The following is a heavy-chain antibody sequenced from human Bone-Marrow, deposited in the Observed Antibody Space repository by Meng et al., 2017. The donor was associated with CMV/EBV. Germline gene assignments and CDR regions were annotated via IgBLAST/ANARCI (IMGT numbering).Heavy chain of an antibody. CDR3: ARQPQWLVDY. V-gene: IGHV4-39*01. D-gene: IGHD6-19*01. Sequence: SETLSLTCTVSGGSISSSSYYWGWIRQPPGKGLEWIGSIYYSGSTYYNPSLKSRVTISVDTSKNQFSLKLSSVTAADTAVYYCARQPQWLVDYWGQGNLVTVSS. CDR2: IYYSGST. CDR1: GGSISSSSYY. J-gene: IGHJ4*02.